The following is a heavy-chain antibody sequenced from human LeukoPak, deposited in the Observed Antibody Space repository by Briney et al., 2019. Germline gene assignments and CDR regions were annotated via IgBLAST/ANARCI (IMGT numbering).Heavy chain of an antibody. J-gene: IGHJ6*03. D-gene: IGHD2-2*01. V-gene: IGHV1-2*06. CDR2: INPNSGGT. CDR1: GYTFTGYY. Sequence: GASVKVSCKASGYTFTGYYMHWVRQAPGQGLEWMGRINPNSGGTNYAQKFQGRVTMTRDTSISTAYMELGRLRSDDTAVYYCARDPGETLAGYCSSTSCYGNYMDVWGKGTTVTVSS. CDR3: ARDPGETLAGYCSSTSCYGNYMDV.